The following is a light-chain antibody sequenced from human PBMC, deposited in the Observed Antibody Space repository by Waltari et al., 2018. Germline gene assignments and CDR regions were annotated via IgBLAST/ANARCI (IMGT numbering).Light chain of an antibody. CDR3: QQYNDWPPWT. CDR2: GAS. CDR1: QSVTSN. J-gene: IGKJ1*01. Sequence: ELVMTQSQSSLSLSLGERATLSCRASQSVTSNLAWSQQKPGQAPRLLIYGASTRAAGIPVRFSGSGSGTEFTLTVSGLQSEDFAIYYCQQYNDWPPWTFGQGTKVEIK. V-gene: IGKV3-15*01.